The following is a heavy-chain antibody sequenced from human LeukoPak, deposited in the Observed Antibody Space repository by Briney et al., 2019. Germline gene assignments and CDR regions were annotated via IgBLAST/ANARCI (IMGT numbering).Heavy chain of an antibody. CDR1: GFTFSVYY. Sequence: PGGSLRLSCAASGFTFSVYYMSWIRQAPGKGLEWVSYISSRGSNIYYVDSVKGRFTISRDNAKNSLYLQMNSLRAEDTAVYYCASDRGYCSSTSCYYDYWGQGTLVTVSS. V-gene: IGHV3-11*01. CDR2: ISSRGSNI. J-gene: IGHJ4*02. CDR3: ASDRGYCSSTSCYYDY. D-gene: IGHD2-2*03.